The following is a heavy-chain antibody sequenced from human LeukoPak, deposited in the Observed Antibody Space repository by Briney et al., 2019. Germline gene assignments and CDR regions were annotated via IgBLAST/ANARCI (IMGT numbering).Heavy chain of an antibody. V-gene: IGHV4-59*01. J-gene: IGHJ6*03. CDR2: IYHSGTT. CDR3: ARGYSSSWPYYYYMDV. D-gene: IGHD6-13*01. Sequence: SETLSLTCTVSGGSISSYYWSWIRQPPGKGLEWIGYIYHSGTTNYNPSLKSRATISINTSKNQFSLKMSSVTAADTAVYYCARGYSSSWPYYYYMDVWGKGTTATVSS. CDR1: GGSISSYY.